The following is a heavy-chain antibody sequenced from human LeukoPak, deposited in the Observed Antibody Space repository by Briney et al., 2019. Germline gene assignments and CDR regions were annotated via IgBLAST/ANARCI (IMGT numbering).Heavy chain of an antibody. D-gene: IGHD3-3*01. CDR2: IYSSGST. Sequence: KPSETLSLTCTVSGGSISSFYWRWIRQPAGKGLEWIGRIYSSGSTNYNPSLKSRVTMSVDTSKNQFSLKLSSVTAADTAVYYCARSPPDTYYDFWSGYSVYWYLDLWGRGTLVTVSS. J-gene: IGHJ2*01. CDR3: ARSPPDTYYDFWSGYSVYWYLDL. V-gene: IGHV4-4*07. CDR1: GGSISSFY.